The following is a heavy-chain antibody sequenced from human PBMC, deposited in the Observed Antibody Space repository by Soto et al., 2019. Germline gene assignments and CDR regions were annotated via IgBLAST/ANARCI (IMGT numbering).Heavy chain of an antibody. Sequence: PTLVNPTQTLTLTCTFSGFSLSSSGVGVGWIRQPPGKALEWLALIYWDDDKRYSPSLKSRLTVSKDTSKNQVVLTMTNMDPVDTATYYCAHRRVDYYMHVWGKGTTVTVSS. CDR1: GFSLSSSGVG. V-gene: IGHV2-5*02. CDR3: AHRRVDYYMHV. CDR2: IYWDDDK. J-gene: IGHJ6*03.